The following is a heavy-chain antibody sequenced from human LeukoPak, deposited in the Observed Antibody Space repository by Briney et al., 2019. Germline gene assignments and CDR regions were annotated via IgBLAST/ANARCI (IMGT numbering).Heavy chain of an antibody. D-gene: IGHD6-19*01. CDR2: IIPILGIA. V-gene: IGHV1-69*04. Sequence: ASVKVSCKASGGTFSSYAISWVRHAPGQGLEWMGRIIPILGIANYAQKFQGRVTITADKSTSTAYMELSSLRSEDTAVYYCARETYSSTYFDYWGQGTLVTVSS. CDR3: ARETYSSTYFDY. CDR1: GGTFSSYA. J-gene: IGHJ4*02.